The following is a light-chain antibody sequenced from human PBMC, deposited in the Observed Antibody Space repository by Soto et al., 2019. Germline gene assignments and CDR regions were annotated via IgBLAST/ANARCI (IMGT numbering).Light chain of an antibody. CDR2: SAS. CDR1: QSVDSTY. Sequence: EIVLTQSPATLSLSQGKRATLSCRASQSVDSTYLTWYQQKPGEAPRLLIYSASGRATGIPDRFSGSGSADDIRLTTSLVEPDDVAVYFCQRYDSGRTFGQGTKVDIK. J-gene: IGKJ1*01. CDR3: QRYDSGRT. V-gene: IGKV3-20*01.